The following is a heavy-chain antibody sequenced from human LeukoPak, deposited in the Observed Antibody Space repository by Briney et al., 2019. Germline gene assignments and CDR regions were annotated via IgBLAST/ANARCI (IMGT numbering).Heavy chain of an antibody. CDR3: ARQGGMQSFDY. CDR2: ISGGSGYI. CDR1: GFSFSSYS. Sequence: KTGGSLRLSCAASGFSFSSYSMTWVRRAPGKGLEWVAYISGGSGYIYYADSVKGRFTVSRDNAENSLYLQMNSLRAEDTAVYYCARQGGMQSFDYWGQGTLVTVSS. J-gene: IGHJ4*02. V-gene: IGHV3-21*01. D-gene: IGHD6-19*01.